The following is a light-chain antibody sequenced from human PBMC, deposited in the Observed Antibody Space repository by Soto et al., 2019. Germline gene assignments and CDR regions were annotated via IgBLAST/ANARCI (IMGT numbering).Light chain of an antibody. CDR2: DAS. CDR1: QSISNR. J-gene: IGKJ1*01. CDR3: QHYGGMWA. Sequence: DIQMTQSPSTLSASVGDRVTITCRASQSISNRLAWYQQKPGKAPKVVIYDASSLESGVTSRFSGSGSGTEFILTINSLQPDDFATYCCQHYGGMWAFGQGTKVEIK. V-gene: IGKV1-5*01.